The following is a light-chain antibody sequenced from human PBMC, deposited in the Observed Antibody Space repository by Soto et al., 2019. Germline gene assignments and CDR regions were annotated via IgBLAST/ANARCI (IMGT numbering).Light chain of an antibody. Sequence: AIRMTPSPSSLSSYTRDRVTITCRASQGISSYLAWYQQKPGKAPKLLIYAASTLQSGVLSRFRGSGSGTEFTLTISCLQSEDFATYYCQQYYSYPHGTFGQVTKV. CDR2: AAS. V-gene: IGKV1-8*01. J-gene: IGKJ1*01. CDR3: QQYYSYPHGT. CDR1: QGISSY.